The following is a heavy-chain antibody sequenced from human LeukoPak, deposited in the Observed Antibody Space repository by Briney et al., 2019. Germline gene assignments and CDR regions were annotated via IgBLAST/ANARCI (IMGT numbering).Heavy chain of an antibody. CDR3: ARDREAAAGTYWFDP. V-gene: IGHV3-20*01. J-gene: IGHJ5*02. CDR1: GFTFDGYG. D-gene: IGHD6-13*01. CDR2: INWNGGST. Sequence: GGSLRLSCAASGFTFDGYGMSWVRQAPGKGLEWVSGINWNGGSTGYADSVKGRFTISRDNAKNSLYLQMNSLRAEDTALYHCARDREAAAGTYWFDPWGQGTLVTVSS.